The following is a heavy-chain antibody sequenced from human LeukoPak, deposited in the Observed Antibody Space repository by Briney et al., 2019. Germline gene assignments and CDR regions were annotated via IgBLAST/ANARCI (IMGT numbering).Heavy chain of an antibody. D-gene: IGHD2-15*01. CDR3: ARGGAGGRAFDI. CDR2: TYYRSRWYN. Sequence: PSQTLSLTCAISGDSVSSNSAVWNWIRQSPSRGLEWLGRTYYRSRWYNDYAVSVKSRISVNPDTSKNQFSLQLNSVTPEDTAVYYCARGGAGGRAFDIWGQGTMVTVSS. V-gene: IGHV6-1*01. J-gene: IGHJ3*02. CDR1: GDSVSSNSAV.